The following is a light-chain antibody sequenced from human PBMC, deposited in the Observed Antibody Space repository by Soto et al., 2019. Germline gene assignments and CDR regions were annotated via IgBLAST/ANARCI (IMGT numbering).Light chain of an antibody. Sequence: IVLTQSPGTLSLSPGERATLSCRASQSVTSDYLAWYQQKPGQPARLLIYGASNRATAIADRFSGSGSATDFTLTISRVDPEDFAVCYCQQYGSSPYTFGQGTRLDI. CDR2: GAS. CDR3: QQYGSSPYT. CDR1: QSVTSDY. J-gene: IGKJ2*01. V-gene: IGKV3-20*01.